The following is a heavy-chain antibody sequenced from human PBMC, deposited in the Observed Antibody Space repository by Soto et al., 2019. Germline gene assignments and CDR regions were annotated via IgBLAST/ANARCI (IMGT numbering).Heavy chain of an antibody. Sequence: LRLSCAASGFTFSSYEMNWVRQAPGKGLEWVSYISSSGSTIYYADSVKGRFTISRDNAKNSLYLQMNSLRAEDTAVYYCAWFGESYYYYGMDVWGQGTTVTVSS. CDR2: ISSSGSTI. CDR1: GFTFSSYE. D-gene: IGHD3-10*01. V-gene: IGHV3-48*03. CDR3: AWFGESYYYYGMDV. J-gene: IGHJ6*02.